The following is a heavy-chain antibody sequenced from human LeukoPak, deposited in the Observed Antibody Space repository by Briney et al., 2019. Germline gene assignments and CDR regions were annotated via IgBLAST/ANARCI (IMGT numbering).Heavy chain of an antibody. V-gene: IGHV3-74*01. Sequence: GGSLRLSCAVSGFTFSRYWMYWVPQAPGEGLVWVARINRDGGSTNYADSVKGRFTISRDNAKNTLYLQMNSLRDDDTAVYYCVRDEWDRVDPLPQYWGQGTLVTVSS. CDR1: GFTFSRYW. D-gene: IGHD1-26*01. CDR3: VRDEWDRVDPLPQY. J-gene: IGHJ4*02. CDR2: INRDGGST.